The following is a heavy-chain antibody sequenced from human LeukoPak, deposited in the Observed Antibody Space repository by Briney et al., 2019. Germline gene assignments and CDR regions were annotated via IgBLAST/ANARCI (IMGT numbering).Heavy chain of an antibody. CDR2: IIPIFGTA. Sequence: SVKVSCKASGGTFSSYAISWVRQAPGQGLEWMGGIIPIFGTANYAQKFQGRVTITADESTSTAYMELSSLRSEDTAVYYCARDGSDAQPGDYWGQGTLVTVSS. CDR1: GGTFSSYA. V-gene: IGHV1-69*13. CDR3: ARDGSDAQPGDY. D-gene: IGHD1-14*01. J-gene: IGHJ4*02.